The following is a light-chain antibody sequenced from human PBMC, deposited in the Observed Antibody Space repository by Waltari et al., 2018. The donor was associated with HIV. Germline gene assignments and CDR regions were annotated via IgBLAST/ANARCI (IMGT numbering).Light chain of an antibody. J-gene: IGKJ1*01. Sequence: EIVMTQSPATLSVSPGARATLSGRASQRVNSHLAWYQQKPGQAPRLLIFGASTRATGIPARFSGSGSGTEFTLTISSLPSEDFAVYYCQQYNNWPRTFGQGTKVEIK. CDR3: QQYNNWPRT. V-gene: IGKV3-15*01. CDR1: QRVNSH. CDR2: GAS.